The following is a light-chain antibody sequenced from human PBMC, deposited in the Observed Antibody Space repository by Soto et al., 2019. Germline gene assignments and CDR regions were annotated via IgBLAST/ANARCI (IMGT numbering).Light chain of an antibody. CDR2: KAS. CDR1: QSLVHSDGNTY. CDR3: MQGITFT. V-gene: IGKV2-30*02. Sequence: IVLTQSPLSLPVTLGQPASISCRSSQSLVHSDGNTYLNWFQQRPGQSPRRLIYKASNRDSGVPGRFSGSVSGTDFTLSISRVEADDVGVYYCMQGITFTFGQGTRVEIK. J-gene: IGKJ1*01.